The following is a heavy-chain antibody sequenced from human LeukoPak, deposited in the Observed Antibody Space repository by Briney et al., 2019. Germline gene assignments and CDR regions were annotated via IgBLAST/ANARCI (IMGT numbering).Heavy chain of an antibody. J-gene: IGHJ4*02. CDR3: SRDFGRITMVRGVRYYFDY. CDR1: GDSVSSNSAA. D-gene: IGHD3-10*01. Sequence: SQTLSLTCAISGDSVSSNSAAWNWIRQSPSRGLEWLGGTYYRSKWYNDYAVSVKSRITINPDTTKNQFSLKLNSVTPEDTAVYYFSRDFGRITMVRGVRYYFDYWGQGTLVTVSS. CDR2: TYYRSKWYN. V-gene: IGHV6-1*01.